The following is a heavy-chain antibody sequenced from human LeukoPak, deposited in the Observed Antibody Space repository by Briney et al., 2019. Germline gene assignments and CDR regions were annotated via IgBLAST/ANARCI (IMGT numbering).Heavy chain of an antibody. CDR2: INPNSGGT. CDR1: GYTFTGYY. J-gene: IGHJ3*02. D-gene: IGHD3-9*01. CDR3: ASPGLRYFDWLLLGDDAFDI. V-gene: IGHV1-2*06. Sequence: VASVKVSCKASGYTFTGYYMHWVRQAPGQGLECMGRINPNSGGTNYAQKFQGRVTMTRDTSISTAYMELSRLRSDDTAVYYCASPGLRYFDWLLLGDDAFDIWGQGTMVTVSS.